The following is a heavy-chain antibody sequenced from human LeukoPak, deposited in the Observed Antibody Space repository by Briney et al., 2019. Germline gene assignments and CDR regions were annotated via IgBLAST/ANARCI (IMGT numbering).Heavy chain of an antibody. CDR1: GFTFSTYA. CDR2: ISNSGGST. V-gene: IGHV3-23*01. D-gene: IGHD3-16*01. CDR3: AKDFGAAWGKEAFDI. Sequence: GGSLRLSCAASGFTFSTYAMSWVRQAPGKGLEWVSVISNSGGSTYYADSVKGRFTISRDNSKNMLYLQINSLRAEDTAVYYCAKDFGAAWGKEAFDIWGQGTMATVSS. J-gene: IGHJ3*02.